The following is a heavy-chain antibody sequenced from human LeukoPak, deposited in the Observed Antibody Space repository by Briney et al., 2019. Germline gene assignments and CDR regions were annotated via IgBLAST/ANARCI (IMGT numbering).Heavy chain of an antibody. CDR1: GDSTTSYY. CDR3: AREDPRSAHFAY. V-gene: IGHV4-59*01. Sequence: SETLSLTCTVSGDSTTSYYWSWIRQPPGKGLEWIGYSHHSGATNYNPSLNSRVTISIDTSKNQFSLKLSSVTAADTAVYYCAREDPRSAHFAYWGLGTLVTVSA. CDR2: SHHSGAT. J-gene: IGHJ4*02.